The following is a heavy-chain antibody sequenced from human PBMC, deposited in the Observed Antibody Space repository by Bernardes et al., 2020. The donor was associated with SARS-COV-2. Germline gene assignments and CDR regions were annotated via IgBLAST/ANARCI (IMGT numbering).Heavy chain of an antibody. J-gene: IGHJ6*02. CDR2: MYHSGST. Sequence: SEPLSLTCAVSGYSISSGYYWGCIRQPPGKGLEWIGSMYHSGSTYYNPSLKSRVTISVDTSKNQFSLKLSSVTAADTAVYYCAREDAGAEPDGPSDGMDVWGQGTTVTVSS. D-gene: IGHD2-21*01. CDR3: AREDAGAEPDGPSDGMDV. V-gene: IGHV4-38-2*02. CDR1: GYSISSGYY.